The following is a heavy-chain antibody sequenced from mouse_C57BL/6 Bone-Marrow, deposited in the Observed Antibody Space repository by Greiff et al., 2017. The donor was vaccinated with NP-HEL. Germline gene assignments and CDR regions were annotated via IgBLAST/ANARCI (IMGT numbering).Heavy chain of an antibody. CDR3: ARRREDGRSYYCDD. CDR2: IDPSDSDT. CDR1: GYTFTSYW. Sequence: QVQLQQPGAELVRPGSSVKLSCKASGYTFTSYWMHWVKQRPIQGLAWIGNIDPSDSDTHYNQKFKDKATLTVDKSSSTAYMPLSSLASEDSADDDCARRREDGRSYYCDDWGQGTTLTVAA. J-gene: IGHJ2*01. V-gene: IGHV1-52*01.